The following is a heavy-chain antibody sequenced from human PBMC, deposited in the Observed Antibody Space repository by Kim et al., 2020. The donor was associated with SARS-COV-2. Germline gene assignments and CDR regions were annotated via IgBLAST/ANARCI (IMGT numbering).Heavy chain of an antibody. CDR3: AKDKGGWDWTFDP. D-gene: IGHD1-26*01. CDR2: ISWNSGSI. V-gene: IGHV3-9*01. Sequence: GGSLRLSCAASGFTFDDYAMHWVRQAPGKGLEWVSGISWNSGSIGYADSVKGRFTISRDNAKNSLYLQMNSLRAEDTALYYCAKDKGGWDWTFDPWGQGTLVTVSS. J-gene: IGHJ5*02. CDR1: GFTFDDYA.